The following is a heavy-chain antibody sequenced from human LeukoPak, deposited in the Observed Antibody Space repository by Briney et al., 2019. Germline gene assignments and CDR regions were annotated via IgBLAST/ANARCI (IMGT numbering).Heavy chain of an antibody. J-gene: IGHJ4*02. CDR3: ARVKSPYYTESSGYYLFDY. CDR2: IYYSGNT. V-gene: IGHV4-59*01. D-gene: IGHD3-22*01. Sequence: SETLSLTCTVSGGSIRNYYWTWIRQPPGKGREWIGYIYYSGNTNYNPSLRSRVTISVDASKSQFSLKLSSVTPADTAVYYCARVKSPYYTESSGYYLFDYSGQGAWVTVSS. CDR1: GGSIRNYY.